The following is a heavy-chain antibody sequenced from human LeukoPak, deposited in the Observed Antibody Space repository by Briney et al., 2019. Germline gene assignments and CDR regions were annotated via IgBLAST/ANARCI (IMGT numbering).Heavy chain of an antibody. D-gene: IGHD3-10*01. CDR2: IYVSGTT. V-gene: IGHV3-66*04. Sequence: GGSLRLSCAASGITFTYAWMTWVRQAPGKRLEWLVFIYVSGTTFYAASVKGRFTISRDNAKNTVYLQMNNLRAEDTALYYCGRHAYGGSPPLSWGQGALVTVSS. CDR3: GRHAYGGSPPLS. J-gene: IGHJ4*02. CDR1: GITFTYAW.